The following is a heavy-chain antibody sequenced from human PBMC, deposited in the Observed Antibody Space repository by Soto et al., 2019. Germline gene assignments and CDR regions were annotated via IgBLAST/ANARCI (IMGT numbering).Heavy chain of an antibody. CDR2: VSANADGT. CDR1: GFIFSNYA. CDR3: SKGRLSFDF. Sequence: QTGGSLRLSCAASGFIFSNYAMNWVRQAPGKGLEWVSFVSANADGTFYADSVKGRFSISRDNSKNTLYLQMNNLRAEDTAIYYCSKGRLSFDFWGQGTPVTVSS. V-gene: IGHV3-23*01. J-gene: IGHJ4*02.